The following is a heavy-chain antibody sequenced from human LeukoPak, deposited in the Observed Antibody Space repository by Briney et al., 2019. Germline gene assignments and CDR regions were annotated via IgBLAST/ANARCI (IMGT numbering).Heavy chain of an antibody. D-gene: IGHD2-21*02. V-gene: IGHV3-9*01. Sequence: SLRLSCAASGFPFDDYAMHWVRQAPGEGLEWVSGISWNSGSIDYADSVKGRFTISRDNAKNSLYLQMNSLRPEDTALYYCAKGGLVVVPASLDYWGQGTLVTVSS. CDR3: AKGGLVVVPASLDY. CDR2: ISWNSGSI. J-gene: IGHJ4*02. CDR1: GFPFDDYA.